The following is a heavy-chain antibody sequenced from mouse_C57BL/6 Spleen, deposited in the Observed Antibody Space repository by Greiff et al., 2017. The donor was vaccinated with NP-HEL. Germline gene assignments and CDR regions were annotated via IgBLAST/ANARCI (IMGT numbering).Heavy chain of an antibody. CDR3: AREIYYYGSSYGYFDV. CDR1: GYTFTSYW. D-gene: IGHD1-1*01. CDR2: IHPNSGST. Sequence: QVHVKQSGAELVKPGASVKLSCKASGYTFTSYWMHWVKQRPGQGLEWIGMIHPNSGSTNYNEKFKSKATLTVDKSSSTAYMQLSSLTSEDSAVYYCAREIYYYGSSYGYFDVWGTGTTVTVSS. J-gene: IGHJ1*03. V-gene: IGHV1-64*01.